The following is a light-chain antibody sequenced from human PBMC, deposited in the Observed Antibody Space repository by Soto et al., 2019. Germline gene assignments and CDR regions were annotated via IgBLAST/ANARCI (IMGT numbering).Light chain of an antibody. CDR2: VAS. CDR1: QSINIY. CDR3: QQSFSTPQT. V-gene: IGKV1-39*01. J-gene: IGKJ4*01. Sequence: DIQMTQSPSSLSASVGDSVTITCRASQSINIYLSWYQQKPGKAPKLLINVASTLQGGVPSRFSGSGSGTEFTLAISSLQPEDSATYYCQQSFSTPQTFGRGTRVEIK.